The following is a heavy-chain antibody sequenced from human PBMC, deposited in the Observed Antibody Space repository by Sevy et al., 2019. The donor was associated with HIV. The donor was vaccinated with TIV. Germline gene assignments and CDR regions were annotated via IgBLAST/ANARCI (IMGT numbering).Heavy chain of an antibody. CDR1: GFTFGDYA. V-gene: IGHV3-49*03. CDR2: IRSKDYGGET. CDR3: TRGSYYDSSGYSDY. J-gene: IGHJ4*02. D-gene: IGHD3-22*01. Sequence: GGSLRLSCTGSGFTFGDYAMSWFRQAPGMGLEWVGFIRSKDYGGETEYAASVKGRFTISRDDSKSIADLQMNSLKTEDTAVYYCTRGSYYDSSGYSDYWGQGTLVTVSS.